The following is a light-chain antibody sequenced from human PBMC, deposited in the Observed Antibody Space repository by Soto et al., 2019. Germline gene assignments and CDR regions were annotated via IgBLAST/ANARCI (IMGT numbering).Light chain of an antibody. CDR2: GNN. Sequence: QSVLTQPPSVSGAPGQRVTISCTGSNSNIGAGYDVHWYQQFPGTAPKLLIYGNNNRPSGVPDRFSGSKSGTSASLAIAGLQAEDEADYYCQSSDSSLSENVIFGGGTKLTVL. J-gene: IGLJ2*01. CDR3: QSSDSSLSENVI. CDR1: NSNIGAGYD. V-gene: IGLV1-40*01.